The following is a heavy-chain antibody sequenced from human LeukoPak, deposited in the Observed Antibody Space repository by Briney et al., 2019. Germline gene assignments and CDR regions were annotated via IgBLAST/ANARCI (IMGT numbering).Heavy chain of an antibody. D-gene: IGHD3-22*01. CDR1: GFTFSNYA. CDR3: ANNRGYYDSSGYYYEN. Sequence: GGSLRLSCAASGFTFSNYAMSWVRQAPGKGLEWVSAISGSGGSTYYADSVKGRFTISRDNSKNTLYLQMNSLRAEDTAVYYCANNRGYYDSSGYYYENWGQGTLVTVSS. J-gene: IGHJ4*02. CDR2: ISGSGGST. V-gene: IGHV3-23*01.